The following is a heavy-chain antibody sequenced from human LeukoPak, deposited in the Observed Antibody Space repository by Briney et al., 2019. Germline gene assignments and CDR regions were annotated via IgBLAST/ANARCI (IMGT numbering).Heavy chain of an antibody. D-gene: IGHD3-10*01. CDR1: GGGIRSYY. CDR3: ARDLGAYGSGSYYGF. J-gene: IGHJ4*02. CDR2: IYYTGST. Sequence: SETLSLTCTVSGGGIRSYYWTWIRQPPGKGLEWIGHIYYTGSTTYNPSLRGRVSISLDTSKNQFSLKLTSVTAADTAVYFCARDLGAYGSGSYYGFWGQGSLVAVSS. V-gene: IGHV4-59*01.